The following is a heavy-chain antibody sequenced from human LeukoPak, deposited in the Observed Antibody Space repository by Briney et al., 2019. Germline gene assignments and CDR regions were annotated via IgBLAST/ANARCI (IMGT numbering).Heavy chain of an antibody. CDR2: INPNSGGT. CDR3: ARDHEPMGAYYYYMDV. D-gene: IGHD3-10*01. Sequence: ASVKVSCKASGYTFTCYYMHWVRQAPGQGLEWMGGINPNSGGTNYAQKFQGRVTMTRDTSISTAYMELSRLRSDDTAVYYCARDHEPMGAYYYYMDVWGKGPTVTISS. V-gene: IGHV1-2*02. J-gene: IGHJ6*03. CDR1: GYTFTCYY.